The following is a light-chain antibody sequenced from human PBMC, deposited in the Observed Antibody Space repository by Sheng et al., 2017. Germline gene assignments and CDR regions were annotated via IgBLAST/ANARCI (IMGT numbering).Light chain of an antibody. Sequence: DIQMTQSPSSLSASVGDRVTISCRASQTISSYVNWYQQKPGKAPKLLVYTASTLQSGVPSRFTGSGSGTDFTLTISCLQSEDFATYYCQQYYSFPWTFGQGTKVEVK. CDR2: TAS. CDR3: QQYYSFPWT. V-gene: IGKV1-39*01. J-gene: IGKJ1*01. CDR1: QTISSY.